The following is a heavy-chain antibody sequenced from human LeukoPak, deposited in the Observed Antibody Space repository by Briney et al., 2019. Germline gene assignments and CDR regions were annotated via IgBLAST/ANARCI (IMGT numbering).Heavy chain of an antibody. J-gene: IGHJ1*01. CDR2: INPDGRDT. V-gene: IGHV3-7*01. CDR3: TSWGDTTAEYFQR. D-gene: IGHD2-21*02. Sequence: GGSLRLSCVVSGFTFNRCWMNWVRQAPGKGLEWVAHINPDGRDTYYVDSVKGRFTISRDNAQNSMYLQVNNLRVEDTAVYYCTSWGDTTAEYFQRWGQGTLVTVSS. CDR1: GFTFNRCW.